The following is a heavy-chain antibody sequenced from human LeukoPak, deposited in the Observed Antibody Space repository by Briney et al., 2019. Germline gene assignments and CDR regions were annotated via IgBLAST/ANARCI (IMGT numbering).Heavy chain of an antibody. Sequence: SETLSLTCTVSGGSISSHFWSWIRQPPGKGLEWIGYIFYSGTTKYNPSLRSRVTISVDTSKNQFSLKLSSVTAADTAVYYCARSKDILTGYCFDYWGQGTLVTVSS. CDR1: GGSISSHF. J-gene: IGHJ4*02. CDR2: IFYSGTT. V-gene: IGHV4-59*11. D-gene: IGHD3-9*01. CDR3: ARSKDILTGYCFDY.